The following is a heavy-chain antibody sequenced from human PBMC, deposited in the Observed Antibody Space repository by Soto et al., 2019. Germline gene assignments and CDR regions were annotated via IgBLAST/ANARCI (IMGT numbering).Heavy chain of an antibody. Sequence: QVQLQESGPGLVKPSQTLSLTCTVSGGSISSGGYYWSWIRQHPGKGLEWIGYIYYSGSTYYNPSLMSRVTISVDTSKNLFSLKRSSVTAADTAVYYCARVATMPLAHYYYYGMDVWGQGTTVTVSS. V-gene: IGHV4-31*03. CDR2: IYYSGST. CDR1: GGSISSGGYY. D-gene: IGHD5-12*01. CDR3: ARVATMPLAHYYYYGMDV. J-gene: IGHJ6*02.